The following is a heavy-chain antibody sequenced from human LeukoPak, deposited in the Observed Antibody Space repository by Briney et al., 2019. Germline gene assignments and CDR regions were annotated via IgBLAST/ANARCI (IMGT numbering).Heavy chain of an antibody. CDR1: GFTFSNAW. J-gene: IGHJ4*02. Sequence: WGSLRLSCAASGFTFSNAWMNGVSQAPGKGLEWVSYITSRDTAIYYADSVKGRFTISRDNAKNSLYLQMNSLRAEDTAIYYCARDFGRHFFDYWGQGTLVTVSS. D-gene: IGHD1-14*01. CDR3: ARDFGRHFFDY. V-gene: IGHV3-48*04. CDR2: ITSRDTAI.